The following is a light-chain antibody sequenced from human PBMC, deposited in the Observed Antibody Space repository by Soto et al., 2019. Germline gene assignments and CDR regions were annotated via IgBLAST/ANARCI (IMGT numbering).Light chain of an antibody. V-gene: IGLV2-14*03. CDR2: DVD. CDR3: SSYTSSNTVI. CDR1: SSDVGGYSY. Sequence: QSVLTQPASVSGSPGQSITISCTGTSSDVGGYSYVSWYQQYPGKAPKLVIYDVDNRPSGVSSRFSGSKSGNTASLSISGLQAEDEADYHRSSYTSSNTVIFGGGTQLTVL. J-gene: IGLJ2*01.